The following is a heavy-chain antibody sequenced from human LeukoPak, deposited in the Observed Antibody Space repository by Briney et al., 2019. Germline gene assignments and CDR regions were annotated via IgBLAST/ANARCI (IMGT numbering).Heavy chain of an antibody. CDR3: ARVGIDYLASYHFDQ. D-gene: IGHD2/OR15-2a*01. Sequence: GGSLRLSCAASGFTFNYSWMSWVRQAPGKGLQWVANIKQHGSEKSYLDSVKGRFTISRDNTKNPLFLQMNSLRAEDTAVYYCARVGIDYLASYHFDQWGQGTLVTVSS. CDR2: IKQHGSEK. J-gene: IGHJ4*02. CDR1: GFTFNYSW. V-gene: IGHV3-7*01.